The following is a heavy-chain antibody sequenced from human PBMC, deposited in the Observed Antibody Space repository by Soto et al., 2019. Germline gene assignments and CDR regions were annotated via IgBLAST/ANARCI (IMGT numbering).Heavy chain of an antibody. J-gene: IGHJ6*02. Sequence: PSETLSLTCDVSGDTISTGGYTWAWIRQPPGEALEWIGHTYHSGNPYYNPSLKSRVTISVDKSKNQFSLKLSSVTAADTAVYYCARVSGSYYYGMDVWGQGTTVTVSS. D-gene: IGHD1-26*01. CDR2: TYHSGNP. CDR1: GDTISTGGYT. CDR3: ARVSGSYYYGMDV. V-gene: IGHV4-30-2*01.